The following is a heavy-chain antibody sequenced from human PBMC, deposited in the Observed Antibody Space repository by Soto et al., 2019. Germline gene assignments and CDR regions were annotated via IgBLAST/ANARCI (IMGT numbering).Heavy chain of an antibody. Sequence: EVQLLESGGGLVQPGGSLRLSCAASGFTFRSYAMNWVRQAPGKGLEWVSAISGSGGSTYYAASVKGRFAISRYDSKSTLFVQMNGLRAEDTAFYYCARDSEAAYGWYDSYYYYYMDVWGKGTTVIVSS. V-gene: IGHV3-23*01. D-gene: IGHD2-21*01. CDR1: GFTFRSYA. CDR2: ISGSGGST. J-gene: IGHJ6*03. CDR3: ARDSEAAYGWYDSYYYYYMDV.